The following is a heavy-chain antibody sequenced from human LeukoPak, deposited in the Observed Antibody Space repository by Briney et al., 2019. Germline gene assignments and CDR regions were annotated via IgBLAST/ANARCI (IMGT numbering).Heavy chain of an antibody. J-gene: IGHJ3*02. D-gene: IGHD5-24*01. CDR3: ARDQERWLQWSDAFDI. V-gene: IGHV1-46*01. Sequence: ASVKVSCKASGYTFTSYYMHWVRQAPGQGLEWMGIINPSGGSTSYAQKFQGRVTMTRDASTSTVYMELSSLRSEDTAVYYCARDQERWLQWSDAFDIWGQGTMVTVSS. CDR2: INPSGGST. CDR1: GYTFTSYY.